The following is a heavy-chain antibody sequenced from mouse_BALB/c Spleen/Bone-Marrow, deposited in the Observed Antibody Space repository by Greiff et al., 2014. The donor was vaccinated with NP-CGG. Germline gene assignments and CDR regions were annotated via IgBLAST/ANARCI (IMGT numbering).Heavy chain of an antibody. V-gene: IGHV7-3*02. CDR1: GFTFTDYY. CDR2: IRNKANGYTT. Sequence: VQLQQSGGGLVQPGGSLRLSCATSGFTFTDYYMSWVRQPPGKALEWLGFIRNKANGYTTEYSASVKGRFTISRDNSQGILYLQMNTLRAEDSATYYCARDKNYGSYWYFDVWGAGTTVTVSS. CDR3: ARDKNYGSYWYFDV. D-gene: IGHD2-1*01. J-gene: IGHJ1*01.